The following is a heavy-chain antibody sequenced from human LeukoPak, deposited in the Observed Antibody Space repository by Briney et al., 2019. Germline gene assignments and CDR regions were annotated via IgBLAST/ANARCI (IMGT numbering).Heavy chain of an antibody. D-gene: IGHD3-22*01. J-gene: IGHJ6*03. CDR3: ARLKFYDSTGYTPGHYMDV. Sequence: SETLSLTCTVSGDPIYSYYWRWLPQTAGKGLVWLGRLYPGVSTDYIPCLKSRVTVSVDTSKNQFVLKLGAVTAADTAVYYCARLKFYDSTGYTPGHYMDVWGKGTTVTVSS. CDR2: LYPGVST. CDR1: GDPIYSYY. V-gene: IGHV4-4*07.